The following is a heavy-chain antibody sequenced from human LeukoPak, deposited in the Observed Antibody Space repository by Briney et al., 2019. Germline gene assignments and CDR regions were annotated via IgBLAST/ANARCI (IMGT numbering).Heavy chain of an antibody. Sequence: PSVKVSCKASGYTFTGYYMHWVRHAPRQGLEWMGWINPNSGGTNYAQKFQGRVTMTRDTSIITAYMALSRLRSDDTAVYYCARRAYSNYPGYWGQGTLVTVSS. CDR1: GYTFTGYY. CDR2: INPNSGGT. D-gene: IGHD4-11*01. CDR3: ARRAYSNYPGY. V-gene: IGHV1-2*02. J-gene: IGHJ4*02.